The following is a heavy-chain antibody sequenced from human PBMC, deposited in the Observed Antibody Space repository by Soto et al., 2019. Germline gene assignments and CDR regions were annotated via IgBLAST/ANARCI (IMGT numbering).Heavy chain of an antibody. D-gene: IGHD3-22*01. V-gene: IGHV4-39*01. CDR1: GGSISSSSYY. J-gene: IGHJ4*02. CDR2: IYYSGST. CDR3: ATFTMIVRPFDY. Sequence: QLQLQESGPGLVKPSETLSLTCTVSGGSISSSSYYWGWIRQPPGKGLEWIGSIYYSGSTYYNPSLKSRVTISVDTSKNQFSLKLSSVTAADTAVYYCATFTMIVRPFDYWGQGTLVTVSS.